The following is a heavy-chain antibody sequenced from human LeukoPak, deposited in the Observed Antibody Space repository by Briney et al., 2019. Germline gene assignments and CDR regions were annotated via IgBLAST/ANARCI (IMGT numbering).Heavy chain of an antibody. Sequence: GGSLRLSCAASGFTFSSYSMNWVRQAPGEGLEWVSYISSSSSTIYYADSVKGRLTISRDNAKNSLYLQMNSLRAEDTAVYYCARDRDYDSSGYDYWGQGTLVTVSS. CDR3: ARDRDYDSSGYDY. CDR2: ISSSSSTI. V-gene: IGHV3-48*01. J-gene: IGHJ4*02. D-gene: IGHD3-22*01. CDR1: GFTFSSYS.